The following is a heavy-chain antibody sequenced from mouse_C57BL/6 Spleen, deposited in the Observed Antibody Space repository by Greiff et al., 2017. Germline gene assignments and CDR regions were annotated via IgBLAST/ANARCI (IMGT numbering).Heavy chain of an antibody. CDR1: GYTFTDYY. CDR3: ARGGITTVVAPYYAMDD. Sequence: QVQLKQSGAELVRPGASVKLSCKASGYTFTDYYINWVKQRPGQGLEWIARIYPGSGNTYYNATFKGKATLTAEQSSRTAYMPLSSLTSEDSAVYFCARGGITTVVAPYYAMDDWGQGTSVTVSS. J-gene: IGHJ4*01. CDR2: IYPGSGNT. V-gene: IGHV1-76*01. D-gene: IGHD1-1*01.